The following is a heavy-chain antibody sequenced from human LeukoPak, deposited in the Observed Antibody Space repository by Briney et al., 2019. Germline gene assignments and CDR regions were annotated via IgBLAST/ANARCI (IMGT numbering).Heavy chain of an antibody. V-gene: IGHV3-30-3*01. CDR3: ARGFMASAAAPYYYYGMDV. CDR2: ISYDGSNK. D-gene: IGHD6-13*01. CDR1: GFTFSSYA. J-gene: IGHJ6*02. Sequence: PGGSLRLSCAASGFTFSSYAMHWVRQAPGKGLEWVALISYDGSNKYYADSVKGRFTISRDNSKNTLYLQMASLRVEDSAVYYCARGFMASAAAPYYYYGMDVWGQGTSVTVSS.